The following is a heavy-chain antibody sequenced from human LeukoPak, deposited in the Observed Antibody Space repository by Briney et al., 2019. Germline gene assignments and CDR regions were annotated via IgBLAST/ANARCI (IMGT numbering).Heavy chain of an antibody. D-gene: IGHD2-15*01. CDR1: GFIFSSYG. J-gene: IGHJ5*02. CDR2: IWSDGSNK. Sequence: PGRSLRLSCAASGFIFSSYGMHWVRQAPGKGLEWVAVIWSDGSNKYYADSVRGRFTISRDNSKNTLYLQMNSLRAEDTAVYYCARVTMVAAASYNWFVPWGQGTLVTVSS. V-gene: IGHV3-33*01. CDR3: ARVTMVAAASYNWFVP.